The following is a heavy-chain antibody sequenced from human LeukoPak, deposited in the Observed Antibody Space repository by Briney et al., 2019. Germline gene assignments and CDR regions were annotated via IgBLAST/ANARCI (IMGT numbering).Heavy chain of an antibody. CDR3: ASLALWFGELGDY. D-gene: IGHD3-10*01. CDR2: IKQVGSEK. V-gene: IGHV3-7*01. Sequence: SGGSLRLSCAASGFTFSSYWMSWVRQAPGKGLEWVANIKQVGSEKYYVDSVKGRFTISRDNAKNSLYLQMNSLRAEDTAVYYCASLALWFGELGDYWGQGTLVTVSS. CDR1: GFTFSSYW. J-gene: IGHJ4*02.